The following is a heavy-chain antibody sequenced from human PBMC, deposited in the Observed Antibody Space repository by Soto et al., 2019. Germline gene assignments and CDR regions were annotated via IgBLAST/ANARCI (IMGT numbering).Heavy chain of an antibody. CDR1: GYTFTSYD. CDR3: RVEFDGVVSSDDY. Sequence: GASVKVSCTASGYTFTSYDINWVRQATGQGLEWMGWMNPNSGNTGYAKKFQGRVPMTRNNSISTAYMELSSLRSEDTAVYYCRVEFDGVVSSDDYWGQGTLVTVSS. D-gene: IGHD3-9*01. CDR2: MNPNSGNT. J-gene: IGHJ4*02. V-gene: IGHV1-8*01.